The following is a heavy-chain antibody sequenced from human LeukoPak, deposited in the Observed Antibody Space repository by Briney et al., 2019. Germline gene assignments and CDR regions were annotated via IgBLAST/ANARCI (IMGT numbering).Heavy chain of an antibody. J-gene: IGHJ4*02. CDR1: GYTFTGYY. CDR2: INPDSGGT. D-gene: IGHD6-19*01. V-gene: IGHV1-2*02. Sequence: ASVKVSCKASGYTFTGYYIHWVRQAPGQGLEWMGWINPDSGGTNYAQKFQGRVTMTRDTSISTAYMELSRLRSDDTAVYYCARDQGGWYSVFIFDYWGQGTLVTVSS. CDR3: ARDQGGWYSVFIFDY.